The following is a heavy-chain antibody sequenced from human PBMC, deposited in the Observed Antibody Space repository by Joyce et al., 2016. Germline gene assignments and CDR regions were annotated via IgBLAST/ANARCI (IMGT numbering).Heavy chain of an antibody. J-gene: IGHJ4*02. D-gene: IGHD6-6*01. Sequence: EVQLVQSGAEVKKPGDFLKISCKGSGYTFTSNWIGWVRQMPGKGLEGMGTICPGDSDTRYSPSFQGQVTISADKSIDTAYLQWNSLKASDTAIYYCARLSSSSYDSWGQGTLVSVSS. CDR1: GYTFTSNW. V-gene: IGHV5-51*01. CDR3: ARLSSSSYDS. CDR2: ICPGDSDT.